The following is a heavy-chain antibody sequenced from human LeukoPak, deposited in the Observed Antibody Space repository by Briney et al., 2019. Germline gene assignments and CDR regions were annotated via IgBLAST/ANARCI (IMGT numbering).Heavy chain of an antibody. D-gene: IGHD2-2*01. CDR3: ARAIYCSSTSCYSWSDYYYMDV. CDR2: IYTSGST. V-gene: IGHV4-4*07. CDR1: GGSISSYY. J-gene: IGHJ6*03. Sequence: LSETLSLTCTVSGGSISSYYWSWIRQPAGKGLEWIGRIYTSGSTNYNPSLKSRVTMSVDTSKNQFSLKLSSVTAADTAVYYCARAIYCSSTSCYSWSDYYYMDVWGKGTTVTVSS.